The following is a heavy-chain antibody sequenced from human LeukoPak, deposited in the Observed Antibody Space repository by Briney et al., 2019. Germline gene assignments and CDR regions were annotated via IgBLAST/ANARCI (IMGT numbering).Heavy chain of an antibody. Sequence: TSETLSLTCTVSGGSISNYYRSWIRQPSGKGLEWIGYIYDTGSTKYNPSLKSRLTISIDTSKSQFSLDLRSVTAADTAVYFCARQAAPERGFSYGPVDYWGHGSLVTVSS. J-gene: IGHJ4*01. D-gene: IGHD5-18*01. CDR1: GGSISNYY. CDR2: IYDTGST. CDR3: ARQAAPERGFSYGPVDY. V-gene: IGHV4-59*08.